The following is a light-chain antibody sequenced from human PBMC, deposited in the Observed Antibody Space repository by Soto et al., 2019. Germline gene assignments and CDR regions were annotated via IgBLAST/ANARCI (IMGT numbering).Light chain of an antibody. Sequence: DIQMTQSPSTLSVSVGDRITVTCRASQTISSWLAWYQQKPGKAPKLLIYKASTLKSGVPSRFSGSGSGTEFTLTISSLQPDDFATYYCQQYNSYSPITFGQGTRLEI. CDR2: KAS. CDR3: QQYNSYSPIT. CDR1: QTISSW. J-gene: IGKJ5*01. V-gene: IGKV1-5*03.